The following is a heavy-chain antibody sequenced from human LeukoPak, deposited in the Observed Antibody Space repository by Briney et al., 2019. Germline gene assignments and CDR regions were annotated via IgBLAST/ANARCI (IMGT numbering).Heavy chain of an antibody. CDR2: ISSSSSYI. CDR3: ARGDSMGAFDI. Sequence: GGSLRLSCAASGFTFSSYSINWVRQAPGKGLEWVSSISSSSSYIYYADSVKGRFTISRDNAKNSLYLQMNSLRAEDTAVYYCARGDSMGAFDIWGQGTMVTVSS. J-gene: IGHJ3*02. CDR1: GFTFSSYS. D-gene: IGHD3-22*01. V-gene: IGHV3-21*01.